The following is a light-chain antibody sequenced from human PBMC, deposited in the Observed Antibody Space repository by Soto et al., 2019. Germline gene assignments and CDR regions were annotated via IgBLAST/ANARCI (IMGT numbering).Light chain of an antibody. Sequence: EIVLTQSPGTLSLSPGERATLSCRASQSVSRSLLAWYQQKPGQAPRLLIYGASTRATGIADRFSGSGSGTDFTLTTSRLEPEDFAVYSCQQYGNPPPYSFGQGTKLEIK. V-gene: IGKV3-20*01. CDR2: GAS. CDR1: QSVSRSL. J-gene: IGKJ2*03. CDR3: QQYGNPPPYS.